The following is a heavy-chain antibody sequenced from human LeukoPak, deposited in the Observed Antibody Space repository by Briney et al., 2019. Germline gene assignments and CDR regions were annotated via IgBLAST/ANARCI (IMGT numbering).Heavy chain of an antibody. D-gene: IGHD2-15*01. CDR3: ARNGGASWYVLDY. CDR1: GGSISSYY. V-gene: IGHV4-59*01. Sequence: PSETLSLTCTVSGGSISSYYWSWIRQPPGKGLEWIGYIFYSGSTNYNPSLMSRVTISLDTSMNQFSLKLSSVTAADTAVYYCARNGGASWYVLDYWGQGTLVTVSS. J-gene: IGHJ4*02. CDR2: IFYSGST.